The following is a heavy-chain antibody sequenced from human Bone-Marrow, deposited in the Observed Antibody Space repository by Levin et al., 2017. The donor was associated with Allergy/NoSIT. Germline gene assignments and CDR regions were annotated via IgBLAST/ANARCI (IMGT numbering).Heavy chain of an antibody. CDR2: ISYDGSNK. V-gene: IGHV3-30*18. CDR3: AKDGRRVVRGGSPGVYYYYYYGMDV. CDR1: GFTFSSYG. Sequence: GGSLRLSCAASGFTFSSYGMHWVRQAPGKGLEWVAVISYDGSNKYYADSVKGRFTISRDNSKNTLYLQMNSLRAEDTAVYYCAKDGRRVVRGGSPGVYYYYYYGMDVWGQGTTVTVSS. D-gene: IGHD3-10*01. J-gene: IGHJ6*02.